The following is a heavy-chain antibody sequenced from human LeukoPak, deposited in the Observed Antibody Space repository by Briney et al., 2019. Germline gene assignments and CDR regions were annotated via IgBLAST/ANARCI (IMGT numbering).Heavy chain of an antibody. J-gene: IGHJ4*02. V-gene: IGHV1-46*01. CDR3: ARGSYSSGWQLVGNY. D-gene: IGHD6-19*01. Sequence: ASVKVSCKASGYTFTSYYMHWVRHAPGQGLEWMGIINPSDGSTSYAQKFQGRVTMTRDTSTSTVYMELSSLRSEDTAVYYCARGSYSSGWQLVGNYWGQGTLVTVSS. CDR1: GYTFTSYY. CDR2: INPSDGST.